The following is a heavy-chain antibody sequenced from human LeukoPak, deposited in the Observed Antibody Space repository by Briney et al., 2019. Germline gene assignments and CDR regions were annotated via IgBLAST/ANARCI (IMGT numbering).Heavy chain of an antibody. CDR2: INSDGSTT. D-gene: IGHD6-13*01. CDR3: AKDPHSSSWYYFDY. V-gene: IGHV3-74*03. J-gene: IGHJ4*02. Sequence: GGSLRLSCAASGFSFSNYWMCWVRQAPGKGLVCVSRINSDGSTTTYADSVKGRFTISRDNAKNTLYLQMNSLRAEDTAIYYCAKDPHSSSWYYFDYWGQGTLVTVSS. CDR1: GFSFSNYW.